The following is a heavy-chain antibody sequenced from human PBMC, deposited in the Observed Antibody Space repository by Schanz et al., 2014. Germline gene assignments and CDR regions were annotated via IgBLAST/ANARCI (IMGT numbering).Heavy chain of an antibody. Sequence: QVQLVQSGDEVKKPGASVKVSCKASGYSFTPFPIHWVRQAPGQGLEWMGWINPNSGDTNYAQKFQGWVTMTTDTSTSTAYMELRSLRSDDTAVYYCARDGVDAAAGGNYWGQGTLVTVSS. D-gene: IGHD6-13*01. CDR3: ARDGVDAAAGGNY. J-gene: IGHJ4*02. V-gene: IGHV1-2*04. CDR2: INPNSGDT. CDR1: GYSFTPFP.